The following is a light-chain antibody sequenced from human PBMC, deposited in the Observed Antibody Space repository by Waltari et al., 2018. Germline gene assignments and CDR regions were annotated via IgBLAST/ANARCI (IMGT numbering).Light chain of an antibody. V-gene: IGKV3-20*01. CDR1: QSVNNY. Sequence: EIVLTQSPGTLSLSQGERANLSCRASQSVNNYLAWFQQKPGQAPRLLIHGASSRATGIPDRISGSGSGTDFTLTISGLEPQDFAVYYCQQYSSSPLTFGPGTKVDIK. CDR2: GAS. J-gene: IGKJ3*01. CDR3: QQYSSSPLT.